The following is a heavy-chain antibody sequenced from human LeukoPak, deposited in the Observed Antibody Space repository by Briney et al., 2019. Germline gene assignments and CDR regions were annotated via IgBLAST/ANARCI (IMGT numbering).Heavy chain of an antibody. D-gene: IGHD3-22*01. J-gene: IGHJ5*02. CDR3: ARHPEYYYDSSGYSSSWFDP. CDR1: GGSISSYY. Sequence: SETLSLTCTVSGGSISSYYWSWIRQPPGKGLEWIGYIYTSGSTNYNPSLKSRVTISVDTSKNQFSLKLSSVTAADTAVYYCARHPEYYYDSSGYSSSWFDPWGQGTLVTVSS. V-gene: IGHV4-4*09. CDR2: IYTSGST.